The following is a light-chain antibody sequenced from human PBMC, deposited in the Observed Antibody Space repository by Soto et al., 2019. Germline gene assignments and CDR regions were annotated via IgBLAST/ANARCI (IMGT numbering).Light chain of an antibody. CDR1: QSVSSTY. CDR3: QQYGRSST. J-gene: IGKJ1*01. Sequence: EIVLTQSPGPLSLSPGERATLSCRSSQSVSSTYLAWYQQQPGQAPRLLISGASSRATGIPDMCSGSGSGTYFTLIISRLDPEDFAVYYCQQYGRSSTFGQGTKVEIK. CDR2: GAS. V-gene: IGKV3-20*01.